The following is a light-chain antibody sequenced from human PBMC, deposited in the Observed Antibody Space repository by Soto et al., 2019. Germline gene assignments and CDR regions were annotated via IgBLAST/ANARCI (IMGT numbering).Light chain of an antibody. CDR2: WAS. Sequence: DFVMTQSPDSLAVSLGERATINCKSSQSVLSSSNNKNFLAWFQQKPGQPPKLLISWASTRESGVPDRFGGSGSGTDFTLAISSLQAEDVAVYFCQQYHSDPITFGQGTRLEIK. J-gene: IGKJ5*01. CDR3: QQYHSDPIT. CDR1: QSVLSSSNNKNF. V-gene: IGKV4-1*01.